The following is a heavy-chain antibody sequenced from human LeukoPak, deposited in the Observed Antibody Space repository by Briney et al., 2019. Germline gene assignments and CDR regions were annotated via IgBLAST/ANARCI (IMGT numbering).Heavy chain of an antibody. Sequence: GESLQISCKGSGSPFTNYWIGWVRQMPGKGLEWMGIIYPRDSNSRYSPSFQGQVTFSADKSISTAYLQWSSLKASDTAMYYCARLTAGDTSGYYYGVYWGQGTLVTVSS. CDR1: GSPFTNYW. D-gene: IGHD3-22*01. CDR2: IYPRDSNS. CDR3: ARLTAGDTSGYYYGVY. J-gene: IGHJ4*02. V-gene: IGHV5-51*01.